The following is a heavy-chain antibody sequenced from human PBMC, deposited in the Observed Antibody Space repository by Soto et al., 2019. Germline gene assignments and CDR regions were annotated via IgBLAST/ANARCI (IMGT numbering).Heavy chain of an antibody. D-gene: IGHD6-13*01. Sequence: EVRLLESGGGLVQPGGSLRLSCAASGFTFSSYGMTWLRQPPGKGLEWVSEIVHSGVTTYYADSVKGRFTISRDNSESTLFLQMNSLRADDTALYFCARRGGASTSWYVDWGQGTLVAVSS. J-gene: IGHJ4*02. V-gene: IGHV3-23*01. CDR3: ARRGGASTSWYVD. CDR2: IVHSGVTT. CDR1: GFTFSSYG.